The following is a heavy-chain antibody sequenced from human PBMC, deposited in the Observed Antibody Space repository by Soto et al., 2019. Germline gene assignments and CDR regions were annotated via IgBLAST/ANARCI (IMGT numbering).Heavy chain of an antibody. CDR2: ISGSGDVT. CDR3: AKRRQNSFDY. Sequence: EEQLLESGGGLVQPGGSLRLSCAASGFTFRSDVMSWVRQAPGKGLEWVSVISGSGDVTFYADSVKGRFTISRDNSKNTLYQQMSCLRVEDTAVYDCAKRRQNSFDYWGQGTLVTVSS. D-gene: IGHD4-4*01. V-gene: IGHV3-23*01. CDR1: GFTFRSDV. J-gene: IGHJ4*02.